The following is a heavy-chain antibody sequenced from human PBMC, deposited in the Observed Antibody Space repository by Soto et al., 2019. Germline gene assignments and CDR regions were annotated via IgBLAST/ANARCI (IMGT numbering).Heavy chain of an antibody. CDR3: ASVTFGGVVLAH. D-gene: IGHD3-16*01. CDR1: AASFSKYY. Sequence: SETLSLTCTVSAASFSKYYWTWIRQPPGKGLEWIGYIYFNGNTNYNSSLKRRVTISVDTSKRQISLNLTSVTDADTAVYFCASVTFGGVVLAHWGQGTLVTVYS. J-gene: IGHJ4*02. V-gene: IGHV4-59*13. CDR2: IYFNGNT.